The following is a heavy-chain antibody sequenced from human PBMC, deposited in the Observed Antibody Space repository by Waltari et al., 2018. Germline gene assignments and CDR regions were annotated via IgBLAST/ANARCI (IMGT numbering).Heavy chain of an antibody. D-gene: IGHD2-2*01. CDR2: IYYSGST. Sequence: QLQLQESGPGLVKPSETLSLTCTVSGGSISISSYSSGWIRQPPAKGLEWIGSIYYSGSTYYNPSLKSRVTISVDTSKNQFSLKLSSVTAADTAVYYCARTFYCSSTSCPPGYWGQGTLVTVSS. CDR3: ARTFYCSSTSCPPGY. CDR1: GGSISISSYS. J-gene: IGHJ4*02. V-gene: IGHV4-39*07.